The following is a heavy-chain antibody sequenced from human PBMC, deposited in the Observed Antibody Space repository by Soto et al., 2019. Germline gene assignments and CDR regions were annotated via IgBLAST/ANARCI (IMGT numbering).Heavy chain of an antibody. CDR1: GGSFSGNY. V-gene: IGHV4-34*01. CDR2: INHSGST. J-gene: IGHJ4*02. Sequence: QVQLQQWGAGLLKPSETLSLTCAVYGGSFSGNYWSWIRQTPGKGLGWNGEINHSGSTNYNPPLKRRVTISVDTSKNQFSMKMRSVTAADRAVYYCARGSISSTSPLGYWGQGTLVTVSS. D-gene: IGHD2-2*01. CDR3: ARGSISSTSPLGY.